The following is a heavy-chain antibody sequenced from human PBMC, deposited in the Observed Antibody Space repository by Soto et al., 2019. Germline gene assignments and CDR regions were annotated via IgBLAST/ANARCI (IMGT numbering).Heavy chain of an antibody. CDR1: GFTFSSYG. J-gene: IGHJ6*02. Sequence: QVPLVESGGGVVQPGRSLRLSCAASGFTFSSYGMHWVRQAPGKGLEWVALVWYDGGNKYYADSVKGRFTISRDNSKNTLYLQMNSLRDEDTAVYYCVRAAGYSGNDYVYYYGMDVWGQGTTVTVSS. V-gene: IGHV3-33*01. CDR2: VWYDGGNK. D-gene: IGHD5-12*01. CDR3: VRAAGYSGNDYVYYYGMDV.